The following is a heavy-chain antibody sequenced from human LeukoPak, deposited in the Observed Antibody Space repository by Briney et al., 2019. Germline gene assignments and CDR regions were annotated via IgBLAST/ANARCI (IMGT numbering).Heavy chain of an antibody. J-gene: IGHJ4*02. CDR1: LGSLCRISNY. Sequence: PSETLSLTPAVSLGSLCRISNYWGWIRQPPGKGLEWIGSIYYSGSTYYNPSLKSRVTISVDTSKNQFSLKLSAVTAAATAVYYGETAAVYYGVMNGYYPIYFDYWGQGTLVTVSS. CDR2: IYYSGST. V-gene: IGHV4-39*01. CDR3: ETAAVYYGVMNGYYPIYFDY. D-gene: IGHD3-9*01.